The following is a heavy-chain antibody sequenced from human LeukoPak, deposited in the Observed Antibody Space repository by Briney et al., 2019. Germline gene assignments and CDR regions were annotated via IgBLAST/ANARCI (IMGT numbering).Heavy chain of an antibody. Sequence: SETLSLTCTVSGGSISSNTYYWGWIRQPPGKGLEWIGSIYYSGSTYYNPSLKSRVTKSVATSKNRFYLKLSSVTAADTAVYYCARDYQGGYGDKTVDYWGQGTLVTVSS. CDR1: GGSISSNTYY. CDR3: ARDYQGGYGDKTVDY. V-gene: IGHV4-39*07. CDR2: IYYSGST. D-gene: IGHD5-18*01. J-gene: IGHJ4*02.